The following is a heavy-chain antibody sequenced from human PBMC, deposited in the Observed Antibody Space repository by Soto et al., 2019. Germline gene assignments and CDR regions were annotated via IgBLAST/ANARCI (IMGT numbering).Heavy chain of an antibody. CDR1: GFTFGDSY. CDR2: ISPGSRYP. Sequence: SLRLSCAGSGFTFGDSYMSWIRQAPGKGLEWPSYISPGSRYPAYADSVKGRFTISRDNAKRSLYLQMMSLTAEDTAIYYCVRGGGGGLFDPWGQGTMVTVSS. CDR3: VRGGGGGLFDP. V-gene: IGHV3-11*06. J-gene: IGHJ5*02. D-gene: IGHD2-15*01.